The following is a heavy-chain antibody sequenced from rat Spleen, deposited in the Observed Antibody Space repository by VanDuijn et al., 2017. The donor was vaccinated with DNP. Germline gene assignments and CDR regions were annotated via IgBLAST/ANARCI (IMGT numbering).Heavy chain of an antibody. CDR1: GMSFTDYH. J-gene: IGHJ2*01. CDR3: ASWAPIAPISAANY. V-gene: IGHV5-7*01. D-gene: IGHD1-2*01. CDR2: SNNDGKNS. Sequence: EVQFVESGGGLVQPGRSLKLSCVVSGMSFTDYHMAWVRQTPKKGLEWVATSNNDGKNSYYHDSMRGRFTISRDNAENTVHLQMNSLRSEDSATYYCASWAPIAPISAANYWGQGVMVTVSS.